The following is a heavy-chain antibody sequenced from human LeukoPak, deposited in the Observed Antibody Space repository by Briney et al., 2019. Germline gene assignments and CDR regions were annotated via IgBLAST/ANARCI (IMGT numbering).Heavy chain of an antibody. CDR2: IIPIFGTA. D-gene: IGHD2-2*01. CDR3: ASRWGYCSSTSCPLYYYYMDV. V-gene: IGHV1-69*05. Sequence: SVKVSCKASGGTFSSYAISWVRQAPGQGLEWMGGIIPIFGTANYSQKFQGRVTITTDESTSTAYMELSSLRSEDTAVYYCASRWGYCSSTSCPLYYYYMDVWGKGTTVTVSS. CDR1: GGTFSSYA. J-gene: IGHJ6*03.